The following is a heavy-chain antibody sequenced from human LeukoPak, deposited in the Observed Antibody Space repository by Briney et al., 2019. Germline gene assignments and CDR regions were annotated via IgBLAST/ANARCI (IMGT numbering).Heavy chain of an antibody. CDR1: RGSISSDY. J-gene: IGHJ4*02. D-gene: IGHD3-10*01. V-gene: IGHV4-59*08. Sequence: SETLSLTCTVSRGSISSDYWQWIRQPPGKGLEWVGYIYNSGSNTYIPSLKRRVTISIDTSKNQFSLKLTSVTAADTAVYYCATRGYWGQGTLVTVSS. CDR3: ATRGY. CDR2: IYNSGSN.